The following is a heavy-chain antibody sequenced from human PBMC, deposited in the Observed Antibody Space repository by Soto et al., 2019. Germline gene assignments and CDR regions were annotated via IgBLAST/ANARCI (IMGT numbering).Heavy chain of an antibody. D-gene: IGHD1-26*01. J-gene: IGHJ4*02. CDR3: ARDQSQWELLPLDY. CDR2: INSRSAFI. Sequence: PGGSLRLSCAASGFTFSSYSMNWVRQAPGKGLEWVSSINSRSAFISYADSVKGRFTISRDNSKNSLYLQMNSLRAEDTAVYYCARDQSQWELLPLDYWGQGTLVTVSS. CDR1: GFTFSSYS. V-gene: IGHV3-21*06.